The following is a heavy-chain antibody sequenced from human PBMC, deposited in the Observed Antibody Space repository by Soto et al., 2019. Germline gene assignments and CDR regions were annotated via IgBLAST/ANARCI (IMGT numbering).Heavy chain of an antibody. CDR1: GFTFSTYG. CDR2: IWYDGSHE. V-gene: IGHV3-33*01. J-gene: IGHJ4*02. Sequence: QVQLVESGGGVVQPGRSLRLSCAASGFTFSTYGFHWVRQAPGKGLEWVGVIWYDGSHEYYGDSVMGRFTISRDNSKNTLYLQMNRLRAEDTAVYYCARDGSARYTFAYWGQGTLDYWGQGALVTVSS. D-gene: IGHD3-16*02. CDR3: ARDGSARYTFAYWGQGTLDY.